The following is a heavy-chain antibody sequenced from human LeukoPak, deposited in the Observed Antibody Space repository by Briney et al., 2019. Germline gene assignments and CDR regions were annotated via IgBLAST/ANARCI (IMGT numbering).Heavy chain of an antibody. Sequence: ASVKVSCKASGGTFSSYAISWVRQAPGQGLEWMGRIIPILGIANYAQKFQGRVTITADKSTSTAYMELSSLRSEDTAVYYCATDLPPILDQGGAFDTWGQGTMVTVSS. CDR1: GGTFSSYA. CDR3: ATDLPPILDQGGAFDT. CDR2: IIPILGIA. J-gene: IGHJ3*02. V-gene: IGHV1-69*04. D-gene: IGHD2-2*02.